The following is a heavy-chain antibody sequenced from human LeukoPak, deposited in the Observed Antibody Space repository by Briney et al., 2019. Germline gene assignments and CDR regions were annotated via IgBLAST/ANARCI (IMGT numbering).Heavy chain of an antibody. V-gene: IGHV4-59*08. CDR3: ARAVDWGSQTRGYDAFDI. CDR1: GGSISSYY. D-gene: IGHD3/OR15-3a*01. Sequence: SETLSLTCTVSGGSISSYYWSWIRQPPGKGLEWIGYIYYSGSTNYNPSLKSRVTISVDTSKNQFSLKLSSVTAADTAVYYCARAVDWGSQTRGYDAFDIWGQGTMVTVSS. CDR2: IYYSGST. J-gene: IGHJ3*02.